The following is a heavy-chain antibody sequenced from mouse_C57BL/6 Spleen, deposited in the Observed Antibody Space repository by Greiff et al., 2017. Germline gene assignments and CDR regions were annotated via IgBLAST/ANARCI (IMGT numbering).Heavy chain of an antibody. D-gene: IGHD1-1*01. Sequence: VQLQQSGPELVKPGASVKISCKASGYSFTDYNMNWVKQSNGKSLEWIGEINPNYGTTSYNQKFKGKATLTVDQSSSTSYMQLNSLTSEDSAVYYVARGGDYYGSRHWYFDVWGTGTTVTVSS. CDR2: INPNYGTT. CDR1: GYSFTDYN. J-gene: IGHJ1*03. CDR3: ARGGDYYGSRHWYFDV. V-gene: IGHV1-39*01.